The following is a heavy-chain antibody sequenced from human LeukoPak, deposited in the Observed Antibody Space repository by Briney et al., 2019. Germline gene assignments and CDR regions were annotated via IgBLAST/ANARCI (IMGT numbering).Heavy chain of an antibody. D-gene: IGHD2-2*02. CDR2: ISYDGRNN. CDR3: CRGGGFQLLYGSDY. CDR1: GFTFSSYV. V-gene: IGHV3-30*04. J-gene: IGHJ4*02. Sequence: GGSLRLSCAASGFTFSSYVMHWVRQAPGKGLEWVAFISYDGRNNYYADSVKGRFTISRDNSKNTLYLQMNSLKPEGTAVYYCCRGGGFQLLYGSDYWGQGTLVSVSS.